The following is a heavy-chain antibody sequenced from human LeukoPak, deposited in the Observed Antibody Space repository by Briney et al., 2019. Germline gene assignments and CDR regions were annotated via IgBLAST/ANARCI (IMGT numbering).Heavy chain of an antibody. CDR3: ASYSSSRGDIEY. Sequence: GGSLRLSCAASGFTFSDFWMNWVRQAPGKGLEWVANIKQDGSEKHFLDSVKGRFTISRDNAKNSLFLQMNSLRAEDTAVYYCASYSSSRGDIEYWGQGTLVTVSP. V-gene: IGHV3-7*02. J-gene: IGHJ4*02. D-gene: IGHD3-10*01. CDR1: GFTFSDFW. CDR2: IKQDGSEK.